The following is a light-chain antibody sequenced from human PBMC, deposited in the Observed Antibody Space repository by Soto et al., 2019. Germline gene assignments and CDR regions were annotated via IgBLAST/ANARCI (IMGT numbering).Light chain of an antibody. J-gene: IGKJ5*01. CDR3: QQYYDWPIT. CDR2: GAS. V-gene: IGKV3-15*01. Sequence: EIVMTQSPATLSISPGERATLSCRASQSVSSNLAWYQQKPGQAPRLLIYGASTRATGIPARFSGSGSGTEFTLTISSRQSEDFAVYDCQQYYDWPITFGQGTRLEIK. CDR1: QSVSSN.